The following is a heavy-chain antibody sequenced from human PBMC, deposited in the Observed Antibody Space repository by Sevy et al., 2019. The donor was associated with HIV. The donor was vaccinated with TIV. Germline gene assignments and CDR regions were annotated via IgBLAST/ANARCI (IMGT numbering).Heavy chain of an antibody. J-gene: IGHJ4*02. V-gene: IGHV4-39*01. CDR1: GGSISSSSYY. CDR2: IYYSGST. D-gene: IGHD3-10*01. CDR3: ATWGDYYGSGSYYPEYYFDY. Sequence: SETLSLTCTVSGGSISSSSYYWGWIRQPPGKGLEWIGSIYYSGSTYYNPSLKSRVTISVDTSKNQFSLKLSSVTAADTAVYYCATWGDYYGSGSYYPEYYFDYWGQGTLVTGLL.